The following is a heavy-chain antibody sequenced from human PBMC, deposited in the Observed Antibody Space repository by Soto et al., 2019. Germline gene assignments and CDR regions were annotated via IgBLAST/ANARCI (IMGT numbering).Heavy chain of an antibody. CDR3: ARDSIPHYYDFWHPLTHNAFDI. CDR2: IKQDGSGK. D-gene: IGHD3-3*01. V-gene: IGHV3-7*01. Sequence: AGGSLRLSCAASGFTFSSYWMSWVRQAPGKGLEWVANIKQDGSGKYYVDSVKGRFTISRDNAKNSLYLQMNSLRAEDTAVYYCARDSIPHYYDFWHPLTHNAFDIWSQGTMVTVSS. CDR1: GFTFSSYW. J-gene: IGHJ3*02.